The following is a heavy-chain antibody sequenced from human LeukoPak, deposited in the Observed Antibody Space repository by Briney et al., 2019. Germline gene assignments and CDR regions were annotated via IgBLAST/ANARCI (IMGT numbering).Heavy chain of an antibody. CDR2: INHSGST. CDR1: GGSFSGYY. V-gene: IGHV4-34*01. D-gene: IGHD2-15*01. J-gene: IGHJ4*02. Sequence: PSDTLSLTCAVYGGSFSGYYWSWIRQPPGKGLEWIWEINHSGSTDYNPSLKSRVTISVDTSKNQFSLKLSSVTAADTAVYYCARRQIAQGFDYWGQGTLVTVSS. CDR3: ARRQIAQGFDY.